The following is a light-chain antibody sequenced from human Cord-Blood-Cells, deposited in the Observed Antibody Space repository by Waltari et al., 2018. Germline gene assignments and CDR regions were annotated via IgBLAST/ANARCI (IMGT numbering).Light chain of an antibody. Sequence: SYQLTQPPSVSVSPGQTASIPCSGDNLGDKYACWSQQKPGQSPVLVIYQDSKRPSGIPGRFSGSNSGNTATLTISGTQAMDEADYYCQAWDSSTAVFGGGTKLTVL. J-gene: IGLJ2*01. V-gene: IGLV3-1*01. CDR3: QAWDSSTAV. CDR1: NLGDKY. CDR2: QDS.